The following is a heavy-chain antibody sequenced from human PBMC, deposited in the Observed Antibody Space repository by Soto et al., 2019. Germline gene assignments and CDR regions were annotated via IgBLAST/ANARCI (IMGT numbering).Heavy chain of an antibody. D-gene: IGHD6-13*01. J-gene: IGHJ3*02. CDR1: GGSISSYY. Sequence: SASLSLTCTVSGGSISSYYWSWIRPPPGKGLEWIGYIYYSGSTNYNPSLKSRVTISVDTSKNQFSLKLSSVTAADTAVYYCASLSGYGWQQPESAFDIWGQGTMVTVSS. CDR2: IYYSGST. CDR3: ASLSGYGWQQPESAFDI. V-gene: IGHV4-59*08.